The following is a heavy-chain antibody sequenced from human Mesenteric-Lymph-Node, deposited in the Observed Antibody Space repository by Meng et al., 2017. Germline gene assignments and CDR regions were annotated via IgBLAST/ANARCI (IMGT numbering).Heavy chain of an antibody. J-gene: IGHJ4*02. CDR1: GDSISSGDYY. CDR3: ASGGNIVATLNY. CDR2: IYYSGST. V-gene: IGHV4-30-4*01. Sequence: QVQLQESGPGLVKPSGTLSLTCAVSGDSISSGDYYWSWIRQPPGKGLEWIGYIYYSGSTYYNPSLKSRVTISIDTSKNQFSLKLNSVTAADTAVYYCASGGNIVATLNYWGQGTLVTVSS. D-gene: IGHD5-12*01.